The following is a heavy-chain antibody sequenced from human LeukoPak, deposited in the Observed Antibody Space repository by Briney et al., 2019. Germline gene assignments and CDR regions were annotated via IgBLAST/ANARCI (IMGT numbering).Heavy chain of an antibody. D-gene: IGHD2-8*01. CDR1: GFTFSSHW. J-gene: IGHJ3*02. V-gene: IGHV3-7*01. Sequence: PGGSLRLSCAASGFTFSSHWKSWVRQAPGKGLEWVANIKQDGSEKYYVDSVKGRFTISRDNAKNSLYLQMNSLRAEDTAVYYCARDTKAGAFDIWGQGTMVTVSS. CDR3: ARDTKAGAFDI. CDR2: IKQDGSEK.